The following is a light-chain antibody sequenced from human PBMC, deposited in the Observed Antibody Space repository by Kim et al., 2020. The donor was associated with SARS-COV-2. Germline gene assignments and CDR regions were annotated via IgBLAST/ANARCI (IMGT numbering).Light chain of an antibody. J-gene: IGLJ2*01. V-gene: IGLV3-1*01. CDR3: QAWDSSNVV. CDR1: KLGDKY. Sequence: VSPGQTASITCSGDKLGDKYACWYQQKPGQSPVLVIYQDSKRPSGIPGRFSGSNSGNTATLTISGTQAMDEADYYCQAWDSSNVVFGGGTQLTVL. CDR2: QDS.